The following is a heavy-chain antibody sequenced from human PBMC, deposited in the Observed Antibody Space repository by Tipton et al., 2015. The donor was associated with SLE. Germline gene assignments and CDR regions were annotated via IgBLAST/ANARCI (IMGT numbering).Heavy chain of an antibody. J-gene: IGHJ6*04. Sequence: TLSLTCTVSGGSISGYYWSWIRQPPGKGLEWIGYISYSGSTHYSPSLKSRVTISLDTSKNQFSLRLSSVAAADTAVYYCASLPQGYCSTINCSPRMDVWGKGTTVTVSS. CDR2: ISYSGST. CDR1: GGSISGYY. CDR3: ASLPQGYCSTINCSPRMDV. D-gene: IGHD2-2*01. V-gene: IGHV4-59*01.